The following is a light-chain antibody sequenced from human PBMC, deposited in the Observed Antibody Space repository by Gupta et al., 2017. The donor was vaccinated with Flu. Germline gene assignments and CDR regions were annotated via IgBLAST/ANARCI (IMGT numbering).Light chain of an antibody. V-gene: IGKV3-11*01. CDR1: QSVRTY. CDR2: DAS. Sequence: EVVLTQSPATLSLSPGERATLSCRASQSVRTYVAWYQKKPGQAPRLLIYDASIRATGIPARFSDSGSGSDFTLTISSLESEDFAVYYCRHRADWPPYNFGQGTKMEIK. J-gene: IGKJ2*01. CDR3: RHRADWPPYN.